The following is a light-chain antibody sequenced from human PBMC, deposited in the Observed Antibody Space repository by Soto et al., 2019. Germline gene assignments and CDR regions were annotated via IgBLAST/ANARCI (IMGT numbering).Light chain of an antibody. CDR3: QQYHNWPPIT. J-gene: IGKJ5*01. CDR2: GAS. CDR1: QFVSSN. V-gene: IGKV3D-15*01. Sequence: EIVMTQSPVTLSVSPGERATLSCRASQFVSSNLAWYQQKPGQAPSLLIYGASTRATGIPARFSGSGSGTEFTLTIINLQSEDFAVYFCQQYHNWPPITCGQGTRLEIK.